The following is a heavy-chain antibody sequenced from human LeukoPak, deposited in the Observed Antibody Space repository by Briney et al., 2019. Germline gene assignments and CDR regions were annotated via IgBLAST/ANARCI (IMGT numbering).Heavy chain of an antibody. J-gene: IGHJ3*02. V-gene: IGHV3-30*02. CDR2: IRYDGSNK. CDR3: ARVDSATKLAFDI. Sequence: PGGSLRLSCAASGFTFSSYGMQWVRQAPGKGLEWVAFIRYDGSNKYYADSVKGRFTISRDNSKNTLYLQMNSLRAEDTAVYYCARVDSATKLAFDIWGQGTMVTVSS. CDR1: GFTFSSYG. D-gene: IGHD3-10*01.